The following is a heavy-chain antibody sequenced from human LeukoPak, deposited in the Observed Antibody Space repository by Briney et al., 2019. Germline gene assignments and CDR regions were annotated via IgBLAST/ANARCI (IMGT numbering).Heavy chain of an antibody. CDR2: IDSTGAYT. CDR1: GFIFSNYA. J-gene: IGHJ4*02. Sequence: GGSLRLSCAASGFIFSNYAMSWVRQAPGKGLEWVSAIDSTGAYTWYADSVKGRFTISKDSPKTILYLQMNSLRAEDAAVYFCAKGSAAGRPYYFDYWGQGTLVTVSS. CDR3: AKGSAAGRPYYFDY. V-gene: IGHV3-23*01. D-gene: IGHD6-25*01.